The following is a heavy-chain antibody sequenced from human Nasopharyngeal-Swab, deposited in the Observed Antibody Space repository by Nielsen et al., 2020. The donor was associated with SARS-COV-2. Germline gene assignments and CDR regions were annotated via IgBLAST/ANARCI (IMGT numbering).Heavy chain of an antibody. D-gene: IGHD4-23*01. CDR3: ANGGGNSGWYFDL. J-gene: IGHJ2*01. V-gene: IGHV3-9*01. CDR2: ISWNSGSI. CDR1: GFTFDDYA. Sequence: SLKISCAASGFTFDDYAMHWVRQAPGKGLEWVSGISWNSGSIGYADSVKGRFTISRDNAKNSLYLQMNSLRAEDTALYYCANGGGNSGWYFDLWGRGTLVTVSS.